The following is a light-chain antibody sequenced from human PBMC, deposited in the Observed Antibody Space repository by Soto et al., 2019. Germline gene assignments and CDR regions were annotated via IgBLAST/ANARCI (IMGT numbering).Light chain of an antibody. CDR2: GAT. CDR3: QQYRRWPRT. V-gene: IGKV3-15*01. J-gene: IGKJ1*01. CDR1: QNVLSD. Sequence: EILLTQSPATLSLSPGETATLSCRASQNVLSDLAWYQQKPGQAPRLLVYGATTRATDAPAKFRGSGSGTEFSLTSSSLQSEYVATYYCQQYRRWPRTFGQGSKVEI.